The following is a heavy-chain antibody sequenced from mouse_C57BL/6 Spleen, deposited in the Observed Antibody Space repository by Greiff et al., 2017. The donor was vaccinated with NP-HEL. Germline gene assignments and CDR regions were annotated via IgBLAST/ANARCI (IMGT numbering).Heavy chain of an antibody. V-gene: IGHV5-17*01. J-gene: IGHJ2*01. CDR3: ARGSRLRYLYFDY. Sequence: EVMLVESGGGLVKPGGSLKLSCAASGFTFSDYGMHWVRQAPEKGLAWVAYISSGSSTIYYADTVKGRFTISRDNAKNTLFLQMTSLRSEDTAMYYCARGSRLRYLYFDYWGQGTTLTVSS. CDR1: GFTFSDYG. CDR2: ISSGSSTI. D-gene: IGHD1-1*01.